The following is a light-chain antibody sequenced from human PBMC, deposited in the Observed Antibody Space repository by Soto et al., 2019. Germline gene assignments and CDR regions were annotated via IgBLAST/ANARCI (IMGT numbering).Light chain of an antibody. V-gene: IGKV1-39*01. CDR2: AAS. CDR3: QQTYRTPPT. J-gene: IGKJ1*01. Sequence: DIQMTQSPSSLSASVGDRVTISCRASQSISVYLNWYQQKPGKAPKHLMYAASYLQSGVPSRFSGSGSGTDFTLTISSLQPEDFATYYCQQTYRTPPTFGQGPRVEIK. CDR1: QSISVY.